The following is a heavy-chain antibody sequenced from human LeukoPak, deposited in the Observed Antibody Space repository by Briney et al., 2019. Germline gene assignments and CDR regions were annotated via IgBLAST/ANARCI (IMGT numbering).Heavy chain of an antibody. CDR1: GFTFSIYA. CDR3: ARDRAGTAIVGATDY. CDR2: ISYDESDK. J-gene: IGHJ4*02. V-gene: IGHV3-30*04. D-gene: IGHD1-26*01. Sequence: GRSLRLSCAASGFTFSIYAMHWVRQAPGKGLEWVAVISYDESDKYYADSVKGRFTISRDNAKNSLYLQMNSLRAEDTAVYYCARDRAGTAIVGATDYWGQGTLVTVSP.